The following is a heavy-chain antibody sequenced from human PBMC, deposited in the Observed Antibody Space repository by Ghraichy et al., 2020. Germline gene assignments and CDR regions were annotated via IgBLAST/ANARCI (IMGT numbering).Heavy chain of an antibody. CDR3: ARGYYYDSSGYTINLYYYYVTDV. CDR1: GGSFSGYY. CDR2: INHSGST. Sequence: SETLSLTCAVYGGSFSGYYWSWIRQPPGKGLEWIGEINHSGSTNYNPSLKSRVTISVDTSKNQFSLKLSSVTAADTAVYYCARGYYYDSSGYTINLYYYYVTDVWSQATTVTLS. V-gene: IGHV4-34*01. D-gene: IGHD3-22*01. J-gene: IGHJ6*02.